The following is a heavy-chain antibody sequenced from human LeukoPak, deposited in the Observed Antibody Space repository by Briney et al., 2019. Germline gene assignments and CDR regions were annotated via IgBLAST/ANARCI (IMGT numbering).Heavy chain of an antibody. D-gene: IGHD3-10*01. CDR2: INDSEST. J-gene: IGHJ4*02. Sequence: GSLRLSCAASGFTFSRFWMNWVRQAPGKGPEWIGEINDSESTNYNPSLKSRVTISVDTSKKQFSLKLSSVTAADTAVYYCARGRRTFTMVRGEGFYFDYWGQGTLVTVSS. CDR3: ARGRRTFTMVRGEGFYFDY. CDR1: GFTFSRFW. V-gene: IGHV4-34*01.